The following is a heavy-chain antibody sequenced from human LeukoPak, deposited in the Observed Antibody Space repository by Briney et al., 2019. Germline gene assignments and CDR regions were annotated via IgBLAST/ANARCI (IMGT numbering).Heavy chain of an antibody. D-gene: IGHD4-17*01. J-gene: IGHJ4*02. Sequence: AGSLTLSCSASAFTFSSYAMSWVRQAPGKGLEWVSAINGSGGSSYYTDSVKGRFTISRDNSKNTLYLQMNSLRAEDTVVYYCAKAGHDYGVPTYFDYWGQGTLVTVSS. V-gene: IGHV3-23*01. CDR3: AKAGHDYGVPTYFDY. CDR1: AFTFSSYA. CDR2: INGSGGSS.